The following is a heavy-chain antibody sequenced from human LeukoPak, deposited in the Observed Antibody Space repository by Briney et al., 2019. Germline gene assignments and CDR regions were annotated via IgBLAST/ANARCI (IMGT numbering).Heavy chain of an antibody. CDR1: GLTVSTSY. J-gene: IGHJ4*02. Sequence: GGSLRLSCAASGLTVSTSYMSWVRQAPGKGLEWVAVIHRSGNTYYADSVKGRFTMSRDNSKNTLFLQMNGLRVEDTAIYYCARDGPVVGATLFDFWGQGTLVTVSS. D-gene: IGHD1-26*01. CDR2: IHRSGNT. V-gene: IGHV3-66*01. CDR3: ARDGPVVGATLFDF.